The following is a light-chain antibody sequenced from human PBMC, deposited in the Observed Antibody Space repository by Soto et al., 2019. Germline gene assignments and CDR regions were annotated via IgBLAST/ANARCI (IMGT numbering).Light chain of an antibody. Sequence: IQLTQSPSSLSASVGDRVTITCRTSQGISDYLAWYQQKPGKAPKLLIYAASTLEIGVPSRFSGSGSGTEFHLTLSRLPAEDFATYYLPPLNSFPITFGPGAKVDLK. CDR2: AAS. V-gene: IGKV1-9*01. CDR1: QGISDY. CDR3: PPLNSFPIT. J-gene: IGKJ3*01.